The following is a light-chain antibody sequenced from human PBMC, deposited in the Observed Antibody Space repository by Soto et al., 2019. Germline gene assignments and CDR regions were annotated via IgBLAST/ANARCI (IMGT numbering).Light chain of an antibody. V-gene: IGLV3-1*01. CDR1: KLGDKY. Sequence: SYELTQPPSVSVSPGQTATISCSGHKLGDKYVSWYQQRPGQSPILVIYQDAKRPSGIPERFSGSNSGNTATLTISGTQAMDEADYYCQNWDTSTATFGGGTKVTVL. CDR3: QNWDTSTAT. J-gene: IGLJ2*01. CDR2: QDA.